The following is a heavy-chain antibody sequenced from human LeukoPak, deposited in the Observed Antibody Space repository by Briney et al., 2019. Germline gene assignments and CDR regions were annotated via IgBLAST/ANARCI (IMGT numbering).Heavy chain of an antibody. J-gene: IGHJ4*02. CDR3: ARGLKPYCTNGVCYTGDY. V-gene: IGHV4-39*02. Sequence: SETLSLTCTVSGGSISSNGYYWGWIGQPPGKGLEWIGSIYYTGSVYYNPSLKSRVTISVDTSKNHFSLKLNSVTAADTAVYYCARGLKPYCTNGVCYTGDYWGQGTLVTVSS. CDR1: GGSISSNGYY. D-gene: IGHD2-8*01. CDR2: IYYTGSV.